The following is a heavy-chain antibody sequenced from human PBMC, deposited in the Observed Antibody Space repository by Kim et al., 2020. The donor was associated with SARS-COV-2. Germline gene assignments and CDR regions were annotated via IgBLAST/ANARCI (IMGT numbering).Heavy chain of an antibody. Sequence: GGSLRLSCAASGFTVSSNYMSWVRQAPGKGLEWVSVIYSGGSTYYADSVKGRFTISRDNSKNTLYLQMNSLRAEDTAVYYCARGVVTEAFDIWGQGTMVTVSS. V-gene: IGHV3-53*01. J-gene: IGHJ3*02. CDR2: IYSGGST. CDR3: ARGVVTEAFDI. D-gene: IGHD2-21*02. CDR1: GFTVSSNY.